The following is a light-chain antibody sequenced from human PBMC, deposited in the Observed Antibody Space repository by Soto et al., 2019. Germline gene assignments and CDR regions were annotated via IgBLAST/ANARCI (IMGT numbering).Light chain of an antibody. V-gene: IGKV3-15*01. CDR3: QQYYSTLLT. J-gene: IGKJ4*01. CDR1: QSVSSN. CDR2: DAS. Sequence: EIVMTQSPATLSVSPGERATLSCRASQSVSSNLAWYQQKPGQAPRLLIYDASTRATGIPARFSGSGSGTEFTLTISSLQAEDVAAYYCQQYYSTLLTFGGGTKVDIK.